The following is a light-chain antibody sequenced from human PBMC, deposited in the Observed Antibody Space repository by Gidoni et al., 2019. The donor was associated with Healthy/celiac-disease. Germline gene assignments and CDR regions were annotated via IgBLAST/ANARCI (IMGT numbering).Light chain of an antibody. J-gene: IGKJ1*01. CDR2: AAS. Sequence: DIQMTQSQSSVAASVGDRVTITYRACQGIISWLVWYQQKPGKAHKLLIYAASSVQRGVPSRLSGSGSGTDFTLTISILQPEDFATYYCQQSNSFPWTFGQGTKLEIK. V-gene: IGKV1-12*01. CDR3: QQSNSFPWT. CDR1: QGIISW.